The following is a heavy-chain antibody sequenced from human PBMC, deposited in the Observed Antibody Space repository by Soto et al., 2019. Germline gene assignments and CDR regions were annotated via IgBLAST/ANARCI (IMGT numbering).Heavy chain of an antibody. D-gene: IGHD2-2*01. CDR3: ARGIWSVVPAAISY. J-gene: IGHJ4*02. CDR2: MNPNSGNT. CDR1: GYTFTSYD. V-gene: IGHV1-8*01. Sequence: ASVKVSCKASGYTFTSYDINWVRQATGQGLEWMGWMNPNSGNTGYAQKFQGRVTMTRNTSISTAYMELSSLRSEDTAVYYCARGIWSVVPAAISYWGQGTLVTVSS.